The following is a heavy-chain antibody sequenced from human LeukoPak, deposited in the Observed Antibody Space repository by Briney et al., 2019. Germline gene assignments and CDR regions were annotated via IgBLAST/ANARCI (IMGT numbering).Heavy chain of an antibody. J-gene: IGHJ5*02. CDR3: ARVSPPYYCARACFDP. V-gene: IGHV1-8*01. CDR1: GYTFTSYD. Sequence: ASVKVSCKASGYTFTSYDINWVRQATGQGLEWMGWMNPNSGNTGYAQKFQGRVTMTRNTSISTAYTELSSLRSEDTAVYYCARVSPPYYCARACFDPWGQGTLVTVSS. D-gene: IGHD4/OR15-4a*01. CDR2: MNPNSGNT.